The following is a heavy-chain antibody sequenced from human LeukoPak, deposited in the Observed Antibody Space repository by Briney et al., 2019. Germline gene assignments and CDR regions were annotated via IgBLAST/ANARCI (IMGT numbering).Heavy chain of an antibody. CDR3: TRASRAWFGELILFDY. V-gene: IGHV1-8*01. Sequence: ASVKVSCKASGYTFTSYDINWVRQATGQGLKWMGWMNPNSGNTGYAHKLQDRVTITRKTSLRTAYTELSSLRSEDTALYFLTRASRAWFGELILFDYWGQGTLVTVSS. J-gene: IGHJ4*02. CDR1: GYTFTSYD. D-gene: IGHD3-10*01. CDR2: MNPNSGNT.